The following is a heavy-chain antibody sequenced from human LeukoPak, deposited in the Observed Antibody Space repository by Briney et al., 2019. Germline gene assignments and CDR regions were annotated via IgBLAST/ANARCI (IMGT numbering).Heavy chain of an antibody. D-gene: IGHD4-23*01. CDR1: GGSFSGYY. J-gene: IGHJ4*02. CDR3: ARDRLRWPKIDY. Sequence: PSETLSLTCAVYGGSFSGYYWSWIRQPPGKGLEWIGEINHSGSTNYNPSLKSRVTISVDTSKNQFPLKLSSVTAADTAVYYCARDRLRWPKIDYWGQGTLVTVSS. V-gene: IGHV4-34*01. CDR2: INHSGST.